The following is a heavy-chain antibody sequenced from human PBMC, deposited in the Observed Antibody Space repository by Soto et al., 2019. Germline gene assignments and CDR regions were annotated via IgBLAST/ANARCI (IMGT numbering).Heavy chain of an antibody. CDR2: ISGGGDAT. D-gene: IGHD4-17*01. Sequence: GGSLRLSCAASGFTFCNYAFSWVRQAPGKGLEWVSVISGGGDATYYPDSVKGRFTTSRDNSKNTVYLQMNSLRAEDTAVYYCARVGVRTTVSLGFFDYWCQGALVTVSS. V-gene: IGHV3-23*01. CDR1: GFTFCNYA. J-gene: IGHJ4*02. CDR3: ARVGVRTTVSLGFFDY.